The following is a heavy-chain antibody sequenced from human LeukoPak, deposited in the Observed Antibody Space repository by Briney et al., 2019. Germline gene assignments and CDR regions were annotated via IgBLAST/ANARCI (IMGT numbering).Heavy chain of an antibody. D-gene: IGHD6-19*01. CDR2: INPYSGGT. V-gene: IGHV1-2*02. Sequence: ASVKVSCKASGYIFTGYYMHWVRQAPGQGLEWMGWINPYSGGTNYAEKFQGRVTMTRDTSITTAYMELSSLRSDDTAIYYCATLRRSGWYIGDWGQGTLVTVSS. CDR3: ATLRRSGWYIGD. J-gene: IGHJ4*02. CDR1: GYIFTGYY.